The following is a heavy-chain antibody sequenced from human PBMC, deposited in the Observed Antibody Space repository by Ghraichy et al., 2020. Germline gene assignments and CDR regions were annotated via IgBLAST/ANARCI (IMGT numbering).Heavy chain of an antibody. CDR2: INGDGSYV. CDR1: GLTFASYW. V-gene: IGHV3-74*01. J-gene: IGHJ4*02. D-gene: IGHD6-19*01. Sequence: GGSLRLSCAGTGLTFASYWMHWVRQAPGKGLDWVARINGDGSYVSYADSGRGRFTISRDNAKNILYLQMTRLRADDTSMYYSAPYNSGFHYWGQGARVTVPS. CDR3: APYNSGFHY.